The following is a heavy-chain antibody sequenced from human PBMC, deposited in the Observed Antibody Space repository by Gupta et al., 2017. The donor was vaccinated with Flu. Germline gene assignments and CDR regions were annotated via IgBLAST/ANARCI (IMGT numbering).Heavy chain of an antibody. CDR1: YA. Sequence: YAMHWVRQAPGKGLEWVAVISYDGSNKYYADSVKGRFTISRDNSKNTLYLQMNSLRAEDTAVYYCARGRAPFGVVPRPTDYWGQGTLVTVSS. D-gene: IGHD3-3*01. CDR2: ISYDGSNK. V-gene: IGHV3-30-3*01. CDR3: ARGRAPFGVVPRPTDY. J-gene: IGHJ4*02.